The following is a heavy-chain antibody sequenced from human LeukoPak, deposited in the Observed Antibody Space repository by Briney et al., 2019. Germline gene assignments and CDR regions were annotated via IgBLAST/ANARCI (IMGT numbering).Heavy chain of an antibody. CDR2: ISGSVGIT. V-gene: IGHV3-23*01. CDR1: AFSFSSYG. CDR3: AKSPPEALLWFGEPSGDY. Sequence: GGSLRLSCAASAFSFSSYGMSWVRQAPGKGLEWVSSISGSVGITYYADSVKGRFTISRDNSKNTLYLQMNSLRAEDTAVYYCAKSPPEALLWFGEPSGDYWGQGTLVTVSS. D-gene: IGHD3-10*01. J-gene: IGHJ4*02.